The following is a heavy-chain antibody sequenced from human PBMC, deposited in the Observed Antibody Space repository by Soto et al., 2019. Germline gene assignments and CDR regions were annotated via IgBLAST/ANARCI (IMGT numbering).Heavy chain of an antibody. CDR1: GFTFSSYS. J-gene: IGHJ6*02. CDR2: ISYDGSNK. V-gene: IGHV3-30-3*01. CDR3: ARDGEYCSSTSCFTHYYYYYGMDV. Sequence: PGGSLILSCAASGFTFSSYSMHWVRQAPGKGLEWVAVISYDGSNKYYADSVKGRFTISRDNSKNTLYLQMNSLRAEDTAVYYCARDGEYCSSTSCFTHYYYYYGMDVWGQGTTVTVSS. D-gene: IGHD2-2*01.